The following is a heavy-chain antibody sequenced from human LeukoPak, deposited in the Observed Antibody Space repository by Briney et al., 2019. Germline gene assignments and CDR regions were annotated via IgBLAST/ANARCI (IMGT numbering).Heavy chain of an antibody. CDR3: ARDHEYSDYESYYYYYGMDV. V-gene: IGHV1-46*01. CDR1: GYTFTSYY. CDR2: INPSGGST. Sequence: ASVKVSCKASGYTFTSYYMHWVRQAPGQGLEWMGIINPSGGSTSYAQKFQGRVTMTRDTSTSTVYMELSSLRSEDTAVYYCARDHEYSDYESYYYYYGMDVWGKGTTVTVSS. D-gene: IGHD5-12*01. J-gene: IGHJ6*04.